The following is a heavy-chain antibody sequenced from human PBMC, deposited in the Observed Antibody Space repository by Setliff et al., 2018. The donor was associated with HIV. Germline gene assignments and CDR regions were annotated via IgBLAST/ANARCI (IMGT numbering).Heavy chain of an antibody. Sequence: KASETLSLTCAVYGGSLSGYYWRWIRQPPGKGLEWIGDVSHTGSTNYNPSLESRVTISVDTSKNQFSLRLTSVTAADTAVYYCAGENPDGWLHHYTDVWGKGTTVTVSS. J-gene: IGHJ6*03. V-gene: IGHV4-34*01. CDR1: GGSLSGYY. CDR3: AGENPDGWLHHYTDV. CDR2: VSHTGST. D-gene: IGHD2-15*01.